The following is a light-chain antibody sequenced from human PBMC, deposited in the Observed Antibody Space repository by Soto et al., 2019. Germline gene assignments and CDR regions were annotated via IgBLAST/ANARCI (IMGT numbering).Light chain of an antibody. V-gene: IGKV3-20*01. CDR3: QHFGSSPPVI. CDR1: QTTSPKY. CDR2: GAS. Sequence: EIELPQSPGTLSLSPVERAPLSCRVSQTTSPKYVAWYQQRRGLAPRLLVYGASKRAAGIPDRFRGSGSGSEFSLTISGLEPEDLAVYFCQHFGSSPPVIFGQGTRLEIK. J-gene: IGKJ5*01.